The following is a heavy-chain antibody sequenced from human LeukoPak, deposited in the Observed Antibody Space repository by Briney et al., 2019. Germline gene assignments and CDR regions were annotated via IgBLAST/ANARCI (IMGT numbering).Heavy chain of an antibody. CDR1: GGSISSYY. D-gene: IGHD3-10*01. CDR2: IYTSGST. Sequence: PSETLSLTCTVSGGSISSYYWSWIRQPAGKGLEWIGRIYTSGSTNYNPSLKSRVTMSVDTPKNQFSLKLSSVTAADTAVYYCARVGPPITMVRGVIIRVPWYFDLWGRGTLVTVSS. V-gene: IGHV4-4*07. J-gene: IGHJ2*01. CDR3: ARVGPPITMVRGVIIRVPWYFDL.